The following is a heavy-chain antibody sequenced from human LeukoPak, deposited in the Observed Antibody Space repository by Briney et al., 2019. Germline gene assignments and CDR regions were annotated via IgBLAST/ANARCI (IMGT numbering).Heavy chain of an antibody. CDR2: ISSSSSTI. CDR3: ARGSTSGGPRSFDY. J-gene: IGHJ4*02. V-gene: IGHV3-48*04. CDR1: GFTFSSYS. D-gene: IGHD6-25*01. Sequence: PGGSLRLSCAASGFTFSSYSMNWVRQAPGKGLEWVSYISSSSSTIYYADSVKGRFTISRDNAKNSLYLQMNSLRAEDTAVYYCARGSTSGGPRSFDYWGQGTLVTVSS.